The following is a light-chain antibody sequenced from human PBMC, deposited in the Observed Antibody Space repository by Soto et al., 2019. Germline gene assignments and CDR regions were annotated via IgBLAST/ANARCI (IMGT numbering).Light chain of an antibody. CDR3: QSYDSSLSGYV. J-gene: IGLJ1*01. CDR2: GNN. V-gene: IGLV1-40*01. Sequence: QSVLTQPRSVYGAPGQRVTISCTGSSSNIGAGHDVHWYRQLPGTAPKLLIYGNNNRPSGVPDRFSGSKSGTSASLAITGLQAEDEADYYCQSYDSSLSGYVFATGTKVTVL. CDR1: SSNIGAGHD.